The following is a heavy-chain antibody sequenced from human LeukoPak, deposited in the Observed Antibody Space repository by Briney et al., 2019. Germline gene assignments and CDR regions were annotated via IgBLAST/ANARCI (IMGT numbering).Heavy chain of an antibody. CDR1: GGSISSYY. Sequence: SETLSLTCTVSGGSISSYYCSWIRQPPGKGLEWIGYIYYSGSTTYNPSLKSRVTISVDTSKNQFSLKLSSVTAADTAVYYCVRHPIAAAGQYYFDNWGQGTLVTVSS. D-gene: IGHD6-13*01. J-gene: IGHJ4*02. CDR2: IYYSGST. CDR3: VRHPIAAAGQYYFDN. V-gene: IGHV4-59*08.